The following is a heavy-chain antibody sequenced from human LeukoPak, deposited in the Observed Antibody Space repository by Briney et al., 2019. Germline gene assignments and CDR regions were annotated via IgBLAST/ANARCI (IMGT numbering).Heavy chain of an antibody. D-gene: IGHD3-9*01. CDR2: IIPIFGTA. CDR1: GGTFSSYA. V-gene: IGHV1-69*13. J-gene: IGHJ3*02. Sequence: SVKVSCKASGGTFSSYAISWVRQAPGQGLEWMGGIIPIFGTANYAQKFQGRVTITADESTSTAYMELSSLRSEDTAVYYCARDNRPSITIFDWPGALDIWGQGTMVTVSS. CDR3: ARDNRPSITIFDWPGALDI.